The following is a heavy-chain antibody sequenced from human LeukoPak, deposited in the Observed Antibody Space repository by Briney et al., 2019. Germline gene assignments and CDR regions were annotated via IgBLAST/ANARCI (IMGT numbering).Heavy chain of an antibody. D-gene: IGHD3-3*01. J-gene: IGHJ6*04. CDR3: ASPYDFWTRFSMDV. CDR1: GFTFSSYW. Sequence: GGSLRLSCAASGFTFSSYWMHWVRQAPGKGLVWVSRINTDGSSTSYADSVKGRFTISRDNAKNTLYLQMNSLRAEDTAVYYCASPYDFWTRFSMDVWGKGTTVTVSS. CDR2: INTDGSST. V-gene: IGHV3-74*01.